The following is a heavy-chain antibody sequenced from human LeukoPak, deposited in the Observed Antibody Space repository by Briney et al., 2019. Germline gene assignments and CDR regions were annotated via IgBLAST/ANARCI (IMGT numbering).Heavy chain of an antibody. CDR1: GFTFSSYA. CDR2: ISGSGGST. J-gene: IGHJ4*02. V-gene: IGHV3-23*01. Sequence: GGSLRLSCAASGFTFSSYAMSWVREAPGKGLEWVSAISGSGGSTYYADSVKGRFTISRDNSKNTLYLQMNSLRAEDTAVYYCAKDSSGWYFFDYWGQGTLVTVSS. D-gene: IGHD6-19*01. CDR3: AKDSSGWYFFDY.